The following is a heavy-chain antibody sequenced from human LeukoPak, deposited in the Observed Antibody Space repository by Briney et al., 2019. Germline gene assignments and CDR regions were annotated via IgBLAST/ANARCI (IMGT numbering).Heavy chain of an antibody. CDR1: GGSIISISYY. J-gene: IGHJ5*02. V-gene: IGHV4-39*07. Sequence: SETPSLTCTVSGGSIISISYYWGWIRRPPGKGLEWIGSIYSSGSTYNNPSLKSRVTISVDTSKNQFSLNLRSVTAADTAVYYCARDLGYYGSGSKGWFDPWGQGTLVTVSS. CDR2: IYSSGST. CDR3: ARDLGYYGSGSKGWFDP. D-gene: IGHD3-10*01.